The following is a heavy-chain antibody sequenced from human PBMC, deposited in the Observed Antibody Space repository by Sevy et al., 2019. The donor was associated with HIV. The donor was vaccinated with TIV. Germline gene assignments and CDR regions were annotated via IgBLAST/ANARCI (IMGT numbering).Heavy chain of an antibody. CDR1: GFSFDSYG. D-gene: IGHD1-26*01. CDR3: AKGVGSTPPFDY. J-gene: IGHJ4*02. V-gene: IGHV3-23*01. CDR2: ISGSGTRT. Sequence: GGSLRLSCAVSGFSFDSYGMTWVRQAPGKGLEWVSGISGSGTRTYYADSVKGRFSISRDNSKNRLYLQMNSLRSEDTAIYYCAKGVGSTPPFDYWGQGTLVTVSS.